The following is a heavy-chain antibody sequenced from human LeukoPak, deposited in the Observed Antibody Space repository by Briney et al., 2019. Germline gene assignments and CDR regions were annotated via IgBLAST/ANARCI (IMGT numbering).Heavy chain of an antibody. D-gene: IGHD2-21*01. CDR2: IYPSGGT. CDR1: GGSISGFY. J-gene: IGHJ4*02. CDR3: AREYGDLDY. V-gene: IGHV4-4*07. Sequence: SVTLSLTCTVSGGSISGFYWSWIRQPAGKGLEWIGRIYPSGGTNYNPSLKSRVTMSTDTSKNQFSLKLRSVTAADTAVYYCAREYGDLDYWGQGTLVTVSS.